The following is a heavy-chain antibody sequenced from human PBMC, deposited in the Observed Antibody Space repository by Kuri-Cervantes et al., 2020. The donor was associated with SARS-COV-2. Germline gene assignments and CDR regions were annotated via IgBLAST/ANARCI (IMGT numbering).Heavy chain of an antibody. CDR3: ARGINGYFFFYYLDV. J-gene: IGHJ6*03. CDR1: YGTLTGYQ. D-gene: IGHD2-21*01. Sequence: SETLSLTCALHYGTLTGYQWSWIRQPPGRGLEWIGGINHRGDTNYNPALESRVTISRDTSENQFSLRLTSVTAADAAVYYCARGINGYFFFYYLDVWGKGTTVTCSS. CDR2: INHRGDT. V-gene: IGHV4-34*01.